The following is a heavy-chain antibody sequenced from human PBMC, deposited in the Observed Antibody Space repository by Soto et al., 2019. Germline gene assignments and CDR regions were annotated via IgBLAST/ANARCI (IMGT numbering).Heavy chain of an antibody. V-gene: IGHV3-48*02. D-gene: IGHD2-8*01. CDR2: ISSSSSTI. Sequence: EVQLVVSGGGLVQPGGSLRLSCAASGFTFSTYSMNWVRQAPGKGLEWVSYISSSSSTIYYADSVKGRFTISRDNAKNSLYLQMNSLRDEDTAVYYCAREALGIWYDFDYWGQGTLVTVSS. CDR1: GFTFSTYS. CDR3: AREALGIWYDFDY. J-gene: IGHJ4*02.